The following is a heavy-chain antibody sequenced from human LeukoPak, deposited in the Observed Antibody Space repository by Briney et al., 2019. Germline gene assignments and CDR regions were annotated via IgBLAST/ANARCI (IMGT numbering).Heavy chain of an antibody. J-gene: IGHJ1*01. CDR3: ARGGWYYGF. CDR2: IKQDGSER. D-gene: IGHD6-19*01. CDR1: GFTFSSYW. Sequence: GASLRLSCAASGFTFSSYWLSWVRQAPGKGLDLVANIKQDGSERYYVDSVEGRFAISRNNTKNSMYLQMKSLRAEETDVYYCARGGWYYGFGGWGPLVTVSS. V-gene: IGHV3-7*04.